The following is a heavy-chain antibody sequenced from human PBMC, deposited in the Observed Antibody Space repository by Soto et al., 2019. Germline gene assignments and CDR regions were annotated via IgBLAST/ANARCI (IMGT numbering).Heavy chain of an antibody. V-gene: IGHV4-34*01. CDR2: IYYSGST. D-gene: IGHD1-7*01. J-gene: IGHJ1*01. CDR1: GGSFSGYY. Sequence: SETLSLTCAVYGGSFSGYYWGWIRQPPGKGLEWIATIYYSGSTYYNPSLKGRVTISVDMSKNQFSLKLNSVTAADTAVYYCATHNWNLDPWGQGTLVTVSS. CDR3: ATHNWNLDP.